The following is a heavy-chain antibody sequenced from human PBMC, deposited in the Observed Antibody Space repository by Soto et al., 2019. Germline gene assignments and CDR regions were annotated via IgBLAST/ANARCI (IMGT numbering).Heavy chain of an antibody. V-gene: IGHV3-30*03. Sequence: QVQLVESGGGVVQPGRSLRLSCAASGFTFSDYGIHWVRQAPGKGLEWVAVISFDGSNKYFADSVKGRFAISRDNSQNTLYLQMNSLIAEDTAVYHCARQVIPHRNGVYNWGQGTMVTVSS. J-gene: IGHJ3*01. CDR1: GFTFSDYG. CDR2: ISFDGSNK. CDR3: ARQVIPHRNGVYN. D-gene: IGHD2-8*01.